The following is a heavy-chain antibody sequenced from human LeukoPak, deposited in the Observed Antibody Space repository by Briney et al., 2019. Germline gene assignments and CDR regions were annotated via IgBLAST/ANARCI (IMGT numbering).Heavy chain of an antibody. CDR3: TKGKYSTSMDV. CDR1: GGSISSSN. J-gene: IGHJ6*02. V-gene: IGHV3-30*18. D-gene: IGHD2-8*01. CDR2: ISYDGSNK. Sequence: PSGTLSLTCAVSGGSISSSNWWSWVRQAPGKGLEWVAVISYDGSNKYYADSVKGRFTISRDNSKNTLYLQMNSLRAEDTAVYYCTKGKYSTSMDVWGQGTTVTVSS.